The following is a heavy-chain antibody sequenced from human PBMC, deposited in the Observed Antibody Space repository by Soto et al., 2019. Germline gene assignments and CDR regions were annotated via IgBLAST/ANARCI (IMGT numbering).Heavy chain of an antibody. D-gene: IGHD3-3*01. CDR3: ARASAPRYDFWSGYSPLYYGMDV. CDR1: GYTFTSYG. J-gene: IGHJ6*02. Sequence: ASVKVSCKASGYTFTSYGISWVRQAPGQGLEWMGWISAYNGNTNYAQKLQGRVTMTTDTSTSTAYMELRSLRSDDTAVYYCARASAPRYDFWSGYSPLYYGMDVWGQGTTVTVSS. CDR2: ISAYNGNT. V-gene: IGHV1-18*01.